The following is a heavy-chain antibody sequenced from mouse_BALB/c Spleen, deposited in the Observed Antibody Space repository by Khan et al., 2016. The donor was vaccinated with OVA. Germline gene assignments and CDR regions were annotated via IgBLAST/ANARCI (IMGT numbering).Heavy chain of an antibody. J-gene: IGHJ4*01. D-gene: IGHD1-1*01. V-gene: IGHV1S137*01. CDR2: ISTYYGDG. Sequence: VQLQASGAELVRPGVSVKISCKGSGYTFTDYAIHWVKQSHAESLEWIGVISTYYGDGSYNQKFKGKATMTVDKSSSTAYMELARLTSEDSAIYYCARNYFGTRNAMDYWGQGTSVTVSS. CDR3: ARNYFGTRNAMDY. CDR1: GYTFTDYA.